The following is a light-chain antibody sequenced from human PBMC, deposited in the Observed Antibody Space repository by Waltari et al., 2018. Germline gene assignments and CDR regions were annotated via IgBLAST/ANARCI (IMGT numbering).Light chain of an antibody. CDR2: GAS. CDR3: QQYGSSILYT. J-gene: IGKJ2*01. CDR1: QRLTKRY. Sequence: VLTQSQDTLSLSPGDRATLSCWASQRLTKRYLAWYQQNPGQAPRLLIYGASSRAAGIPERFSGSGSGTDFTLTISRLEPEDSAVYYCQQYGSSILYTFGQGTKLEIK. V-gene: IGKV3-20*01.